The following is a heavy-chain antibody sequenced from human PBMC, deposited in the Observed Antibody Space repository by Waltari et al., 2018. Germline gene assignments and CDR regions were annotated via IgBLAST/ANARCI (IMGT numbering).Heavy chain of an antibody. CDR2: IYSGGST. D-gene: IGHD6-13*01. CDR3: ARSRIAAAGRGFDY. CDR1: GFTVSSNY. Sequence: EVQLVESGGGLVKPGGSLRLSCAASGFTVSSNYMSWVRQAPGKGLEWVSVIYSGGSTYYADSVKGRFTISRDNSKNTLYLQMNSLRAEDTAVYYCARSRIAAAGRGFDYWGQGTLVTVSS. J-gene: IGHJ4*02. V-gene: IGHV3-66*01.